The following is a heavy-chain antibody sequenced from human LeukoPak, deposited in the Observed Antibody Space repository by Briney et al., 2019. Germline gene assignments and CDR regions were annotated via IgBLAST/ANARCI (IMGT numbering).Heavy chain of an antibody. V-gene: IGHV3-23*01. CDR1: GFTFNNYA. CDR3: AKFATDPGWSTPHYYYVMEV. D-gene: IGHD6-19*01. Sequence: PGGSLRLSCAASGFTFNNYAMSWVRQAPGKGLEWVSGISGSGGSAYYADSVKGRFTISRDNSKNTLHLQMNSLRADDTAVYYCAKFATDPGWSTPHYYYVMEVWGQATTVTVSS. CDR2: ISGSGGSA. J-gene: IGHJ6*02.